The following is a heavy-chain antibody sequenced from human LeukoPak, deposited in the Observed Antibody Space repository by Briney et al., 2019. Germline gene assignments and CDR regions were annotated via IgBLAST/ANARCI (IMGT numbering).Heavy chain of an antibody. CDR1: GFSVSSNF. J-gene: IGHJ4*02. D-gene: IGHD2-2*01. V-gene: IGHV3-66*01. CDR3: ARWVCSPTSCYYFDY. Sequence: GGSLRLSCAASGFSVSSNFMTWVRQAPGKGLEWVSVIYNDGSTYYADSVKVRFTISRDNSKNTLYLQLNSLRAEDTAVYYCARWVCSPTSCYYFDYWGQGTLVVVSS. CDR2: IYNDGST.